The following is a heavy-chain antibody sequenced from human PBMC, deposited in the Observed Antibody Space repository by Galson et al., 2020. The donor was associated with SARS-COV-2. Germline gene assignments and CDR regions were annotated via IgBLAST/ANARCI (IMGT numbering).Heavy chain of an antibody. V-gene: IGHV3-33*01. CDR3: ARDLSYYYGMDV. Sequence: QASETLSLTCAASGFTISSYGMHWVRQAPGKGLEWVAVIWYDGSNKYYADSVKGRFTISRDNSKNTLYLQMNSLRAEDTAVYYCARDLSYYYGMDVWGQGTTVTVSS. CDR1: GFTISSYG. J-gene: IGHJ6*02. CDR2: IWYDGSNK.